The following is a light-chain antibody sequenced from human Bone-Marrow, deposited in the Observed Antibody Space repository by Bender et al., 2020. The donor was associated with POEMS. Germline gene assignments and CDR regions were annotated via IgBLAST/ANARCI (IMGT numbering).Light chain of an antibody. CDR3: CSFAGSDTFWL. J-gene: IGLJ2*01. CDR2: DVN. V-gene: IGLV2-11*01. CDR1: ARDVGFYDY. Sequence: QSTLIQPRSVSGSPGQTVSISCTGGARDVGFYDYVSWYQHHPDNAPRLIIFDVNERPSGVPDRFSGSKSGNTASLTISGLQTDDEADYYCCSFAGSDTFWLFGGGTKVTVL.